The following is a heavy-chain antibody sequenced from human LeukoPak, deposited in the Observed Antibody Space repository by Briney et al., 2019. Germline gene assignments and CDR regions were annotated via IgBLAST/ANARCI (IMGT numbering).Heavy chain of an antibody. D-gene: IGHD3-22*01. CDR1: GYTFTSYG. V-gene: IGHV1-18*01. Sequence: GASVKVSCKASGYTFTSYGISWVRQAPGQGLEWMGWISAYNGNTNYAQKLQGRVTMTTDTSTSTAYMELRSLRSDDAAVYYCARVAGSSGYSDAFDIWGQGTMVTVSS. J-gene: IGHJ3*02. CDR3: ARVAGSSGYSDAFDI. CDR2: ISAYNGNT.